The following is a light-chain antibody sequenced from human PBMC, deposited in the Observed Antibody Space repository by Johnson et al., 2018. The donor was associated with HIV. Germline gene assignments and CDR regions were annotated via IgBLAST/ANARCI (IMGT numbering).Light chain of an antibody. Sequence: HSVLTQPPSVSAAPGQKVTISCSGSSSNIGKNYVSWYQQLPGTAPKLLIFDNHKRPSGIPDRFSGSKSGTSATLGITGLQTGDEADYYCGTWDSRLSAYVFGTGTKVPVL. CDR1: SSNIGKNY. CDR3: GTWDSRLSAYV. CDR2: DNH. J-gene: IGLJ1*01. V-gene: IGLV1-51*01.